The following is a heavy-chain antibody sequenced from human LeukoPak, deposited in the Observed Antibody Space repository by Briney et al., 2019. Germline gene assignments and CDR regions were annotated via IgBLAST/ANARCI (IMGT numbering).Heavy chain of an antibody. CDR2: INHSGST. J-gene: IGHJ4*02. CDR3: ARSHGSGSYYNLNDY. CDR1: GGSFSGYY. D-gene: IGHD3-10*01. V-gene: IGHV4-34*01. Sequence: PSETLSLTCAVYGGSFSGYYWSWIRQPPGKGLEWIGEINHSGSTNYNPSLKSRVTISVDTFKNQFSLKLNSVTAADTAVYYCARSHGSGSYYNLNDYWGQGTLVTVSS.